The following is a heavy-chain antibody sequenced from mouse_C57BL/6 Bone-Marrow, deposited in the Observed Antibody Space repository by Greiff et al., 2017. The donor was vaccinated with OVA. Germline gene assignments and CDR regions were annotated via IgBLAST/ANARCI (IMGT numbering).Heavy chain of an antibody. CDR3: ASHYYGSSSRILYFDY. CDR2: IHPNSGST. D-gene: IGHD1-1*01. CDR1: GYTFTSYW. V-gene: IGHV1-64*01. J-gene: IGHJ2*01. Sequence: VQLQQPGAELVKPGASVKLSCKASGYTFTSYWMHWVKQRPGQGLEWIGMIHPNSGSTNYNEKFKSKATLTVDKSSSTAYMQLSSLTSEDSAVYYCASHYYGSSSRILYFDYWGQGTTLTVSS.